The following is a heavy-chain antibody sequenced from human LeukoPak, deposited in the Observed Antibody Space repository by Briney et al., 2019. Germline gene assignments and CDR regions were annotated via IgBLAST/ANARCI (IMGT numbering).Heavy chain of an antibody. CDR3: SRVDENGYNFA. J-gene: IGHJ5*02. CDR2: ISGGSSYI. V-gene: IGHV3-21*01. Sequence: GGSLRLSCAASGFTFDDYGMNWVRQAPGKGLEWVSSISGGSSYIYYADSVKGRFTISRDNAKNSLFLQMNSLRAEDTAVYYCSRVDENGYNFAWGQGTLVTVSS. D-gene: IGHD5-24*01. CDR1: GFTFDDYG.